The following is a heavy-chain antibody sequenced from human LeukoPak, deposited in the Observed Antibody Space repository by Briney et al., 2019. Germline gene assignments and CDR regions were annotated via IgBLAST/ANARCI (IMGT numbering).Heavy chain of an antibody. Sequence: SETLSLTCTVSGGSISSSSYYWGWIRQPPGKGLEWIGYMYHTGRTYYNPSLKSRVTISVDRSKNQFSLNLTSVTAADTAVYYCARERDYGYFDYWGQGTLVTVSS. J-gene: IGHJ4*02. V-gene: IGHV4-39*07. CDR2: MYHTGRT. D-gene: IGHD4-17*01. CDR1: GGSISSSSYY. CDR3: ARERDYGYFDY.